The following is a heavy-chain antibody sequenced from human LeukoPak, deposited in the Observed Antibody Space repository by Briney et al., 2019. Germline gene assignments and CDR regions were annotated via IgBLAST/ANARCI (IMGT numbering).Heavy chain of an antibody. Sequence: PGGSLKLSCVASGFTFTNYAMSWVRLAPGKGLEWVSRISSSGGSTYYADSVKGRFTISRDTSKNTLYQQMNSLRDEDTAVYYCAKDLTNGFFDYWGQGTLVTVSS. J-gene: IGHJ4*02. D-gene: IGHD2-8*01. CDR3: AKDLTNGFFDY. V-gene: IGHV3-23*01. CDR1: GFTFTNYA. CDR2: ISSSGGST.